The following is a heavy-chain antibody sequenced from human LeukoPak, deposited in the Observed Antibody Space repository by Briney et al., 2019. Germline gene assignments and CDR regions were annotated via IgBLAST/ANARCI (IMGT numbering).Heavy chain of an antibody. J-gene: IGHJ4*02. CDR3: AKDLLGKYQLHVEGDY. Sequence: GGSLRLSCAASRFTFDDYAMHWVRQAPGKGLEWVSGISWNSGSIGYADSVKGRFTISRDNSKNTLYLQMNSLRAEDTAVYYCAKDLLGKYQLHVEGDYWGQGTLVTVSS. CDR1: RFTFDDYA. D-gene: IGHD2-2*01. V-gene: IGHV3-9*01. CDR2: ISWNSGSI.